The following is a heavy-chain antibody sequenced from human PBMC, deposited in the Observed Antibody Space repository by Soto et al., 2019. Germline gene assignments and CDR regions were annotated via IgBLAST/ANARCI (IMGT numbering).Heavy chain of an antibody. CDR1: GGTFSSYA. CDR2: TIPIFGTA. D-gene: IGHD2-21*02. Sequence: SVKVSCKASGGTFSSYAISWVRQAPGQGLEWMGGTIPIFGTANYAQKFQGRVTITADESTSTAYMELSSLRSEDTAVYYCARLTEDCGGDCPPGAFDIWGQGTMVTVSS. V-gene: IGHV1-69*13. J-gene: IGHJ3*02. CDR3: ARLTEDCGGDCPPGAFDI.